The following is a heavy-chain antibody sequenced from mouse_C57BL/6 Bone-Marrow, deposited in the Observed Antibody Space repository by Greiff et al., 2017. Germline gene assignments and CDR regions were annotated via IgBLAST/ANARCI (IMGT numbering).Heavy chain of an antibody. CDR3: AREGDYYGSSSGFDY. CDR2: IYPRSGNT. CDR1: GYTFTSYG. Sequence: VKLMESGAELARPGASVKLSCKASGYTFTSYGISWVKQRTGQGLEWIGEIYPRSGNTYYNEKFKGKATLNADKSSSTGYMELRSLTSEDSAVYFCAREGDYYGSSSGFDYWGQGTTLTVSS. D-gene: IGHD1-1*01. J-gene: IGHJ2*01. V-gene: IGHV1-81*01.